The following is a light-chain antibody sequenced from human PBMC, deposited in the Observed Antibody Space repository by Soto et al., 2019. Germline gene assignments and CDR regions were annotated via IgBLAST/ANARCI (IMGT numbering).Light chain of an antibody. CDR2: DVS. CDR1: SSDVGGYNY. Sequence: QSVLTQPRSVSGSPGQSVTISCTGTSSDVGGYNYVSWYHQHPGKAPKLMIYDVSKRPSGVPDRFSGSKSGNTASLTISGLQAEDEADYYCCSDAGSYTLVFGGGTKLTVL. J-gene: IGLJ3*02. V-gene: IGLV2-11*01. CDR3: CSDAGSYTLV.